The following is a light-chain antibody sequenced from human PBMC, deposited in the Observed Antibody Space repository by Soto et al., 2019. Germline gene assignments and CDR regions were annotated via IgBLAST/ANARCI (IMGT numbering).Light chain of an antibody. CDR1: QGISRW. CDR3: QQTDSFPFT. J-gene: IGKJ3*01. Sequence: DIQMTQSPSSVSASVGDRVTITCRASQGISRWLAWYQQKPGKAPNLLISAASSLQSGVPSRFSGSGSGTDFTLTVSSLQPEDFATYYCQQTDSFPFTVGPWTKVDIK. V-gene: IGKV1-12*01. CDR2: AAS.